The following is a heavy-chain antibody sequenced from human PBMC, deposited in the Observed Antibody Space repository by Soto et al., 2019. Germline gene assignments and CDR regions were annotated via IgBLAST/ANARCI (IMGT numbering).Heavy chain of an antibody. J-gene: IGHJ5*02. CDR1: GFTFSSYE. Sequence: HPGGSLRLSCAASGFTFSSYEMNWVRQAPGKGLEWVSYISSSGSTIYYADSVKGRFTISRDNAKNSLYLQMNSLRAEDTAVYYCARDHSSGCTPCPWGQGTLVTVSS. CDR3: ARDHSSGCTPCP. V-gene: IGHV3-48*03. CDR2: ISSSGSTI. D-gene: IGHD6-19*01.